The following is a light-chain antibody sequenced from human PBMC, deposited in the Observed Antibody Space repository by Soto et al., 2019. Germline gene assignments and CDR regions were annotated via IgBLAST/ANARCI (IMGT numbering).Light chain of an antibody. CDR2: KAS. Sequence: DIQMTQSPSTLSASVGDRVTITCRASQTISGWLAWYQQKPGKAPKLLIYKASTLRAGGPSRFSGSGSGTEFTLTINSLQPDDFATYYCQQYNSYPYTFGQGTKLEIK. CDR1: QTISGW. J-gene: IGKJ2*01. CDR3: QQYNSYPYT. V-gene: IGKV1-5*03.